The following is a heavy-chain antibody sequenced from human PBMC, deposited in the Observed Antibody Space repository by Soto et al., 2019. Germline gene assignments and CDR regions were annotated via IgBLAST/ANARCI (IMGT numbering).Heavy chain of an antibody. CDR2: IWYDGSNK. D-gene: IGHD6-6*01. J-gene: IGHJ3*02. V-gene: IGHV3-33*01. CDR1: GFTFSSYG. CDR3: ARDYRYSSSSKFQTPLGAFDI. Sequence: GGSLRLSCAASGFTFSSYGMHWVRQAPGKGLEWVAVIWYDGSNKYYADSVKGRFTISRDNSKNTLYLQMNSLRAEDTAVYYCARDYRYSSSSKFQTPLGAFDIWGQGTMVTVSS.